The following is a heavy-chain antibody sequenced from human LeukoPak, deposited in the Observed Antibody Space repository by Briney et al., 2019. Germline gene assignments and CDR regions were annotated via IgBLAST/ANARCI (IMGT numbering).Heavy chain of an antibody. CDR2: ITHSGSS. V-gene: IGHV4-34*01. CDR1: VPSLIVYY. Sequence: PSQTLSLAWALYVPSLIVYYCSSIRHPPGGRLGCGGGITHSGSSNYNPSLNSRVTMSVDTSKNQFSLKLSSVTAADTAVYYCARGKVGATPFYYMDVWGKGTKVTVSS. J-gene: IGHJ6*03. D-gene: IGHD1-26*01. CDR3: ARGKVGATPFYYMDV.